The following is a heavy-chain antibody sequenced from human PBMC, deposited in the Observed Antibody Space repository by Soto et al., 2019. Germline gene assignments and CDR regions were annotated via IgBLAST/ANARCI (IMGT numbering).Heavy chain of an antibody. D-gene: IGHD2-15*01. Sequence: GGSLRLSCAASGFTFSDYGMHWVRQAPGKGLEWVAVIWYDGTKKNYVDSVKGRFTISRDNSKSTLYLQMNSLRAEDTAVYYCARVVVVSASPVGYHMDVWGQGTTVTGSS. J-gene: IGHJ6*02. V-gene: IGHV3-33*01. CDR3: ARVVVVSASPVGYHMDV. CDR2: IWYDGTKK. CDR1: GFTFSDYG.